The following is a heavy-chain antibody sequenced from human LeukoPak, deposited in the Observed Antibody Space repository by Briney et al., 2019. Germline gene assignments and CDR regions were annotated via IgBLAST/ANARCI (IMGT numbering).Heavy chain of an antibody. J-gene: IGHJ4*02. D-gene: IGHD3-10*02. CDR3: AKLCSPSGCPFDY. CDR2: ISYDGSNK. V-gene: IGHV3-30*18. CDR1: GFTFSSYS. Sequence: GGSLRLSCAASGFTFSSYSMNWVRQAPGKGLEWVAVISYDGSNKYYADSVKGRFTISRDNSKNTLYLQMNSLRAEDTAVYYCAKLCSPSGCPFDYWGQGTLVTVSS.